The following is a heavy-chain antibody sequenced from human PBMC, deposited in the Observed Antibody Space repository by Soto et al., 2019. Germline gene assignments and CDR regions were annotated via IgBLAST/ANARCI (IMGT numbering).Heavy chain of an antibody. D-gene: IGHD6-6*01. J-gene: IGHJ6*02. V-gene: IGHV1-46*01. CDR1: GYTFTSYY. Sequence: ASVKVSCKASGYTFTSYYMHWVRQAPGQGLEWMGIINPSGGSTSYAQKFQGRVTMTRDTSTSTVYMELSSLRSEDTAVYYCARGDSSSWVHYYYYYYGMDVWGQGTTVTVSS. CDR3: ARGDSSSWVHYYYYYYGMDV. CDR2: INPSGGST.